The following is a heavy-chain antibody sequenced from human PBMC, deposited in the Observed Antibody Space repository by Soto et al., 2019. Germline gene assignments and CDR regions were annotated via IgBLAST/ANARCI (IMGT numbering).Heavy chain of an antibody. Sequence: QVQLQESGPGLVKPSQTLSLTCTVSGGSISSGDYYGGWIRQPPGKGLEWIGYIYYSGSTYYNPSRKRRVTKSVDTSKNHFSHKLSSVTAADTAVYYCARVKNNYDFWSGYYPYFDYWGQGTLVTVSS. CDR2: IYYSGST. CDR3: ARVKNNYDFWSGYYPYFDY. D-gene: IGHD3-3*01. J-gene: IGHJ4*02. V-gene: IGHV4-30-4*01. CDR1: GGSISSGDYY.